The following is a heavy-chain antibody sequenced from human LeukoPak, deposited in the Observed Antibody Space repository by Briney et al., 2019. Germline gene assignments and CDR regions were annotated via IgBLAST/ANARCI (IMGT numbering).Heavy chain of an antibody. CDR2: ISAYNGNT. CDR1: GYTFTSYG. Sequence: ASVKVSCKASGYTFTSYGISWVRQAPGQGLEWMGWISAYNGNTNYAQKLQGRVTMTTDTSTSTAYMELRSLRSDDTAVYYCARDPDSSSWYGAQDAFDIWGQGTMVTVSS. J-gene: IGHJ3*02. V-gene: IGHV1-18*01. D-gene: IGHD6-13*01. CDR3: ARDPDSSSWYGAQDAFDI.